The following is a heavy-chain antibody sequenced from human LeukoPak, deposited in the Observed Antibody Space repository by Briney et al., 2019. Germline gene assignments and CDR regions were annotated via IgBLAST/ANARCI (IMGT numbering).Heavy chain of an antibody. J-gene: IGHJ4*02. CDR1: GGSISSSSYY. Sequence: SETLSLTCTVSGGSISSSSYYWGWIRQPPGKGLEWIGSIYYSGSTYYNPSLKSRVTISVDTSKNQFSLKLSSVTAADTAVYYCARQPPYSSSWLAGYYFDYWGQGTLVTVSS. CDR3: ARQPPYSSSWLAGYYFDY. V-gene: IGHV4-39*01. CDR2: IYYSGST. D-gene: IGHD6-13*01.